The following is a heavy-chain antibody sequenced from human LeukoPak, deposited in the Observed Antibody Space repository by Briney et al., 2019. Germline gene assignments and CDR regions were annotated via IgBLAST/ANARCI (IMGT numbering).Heavy chain of an antibody. D-gene: IGHD3-9*01. CDR1: RYTLPELF. CDR2: FDPEDGET. CDR3: ARENPDYDILTGFNWFDP. Sequence: ASVKVSCKLSRYTLPELFMHWVRQAPGKGVGWMGGFDPEDGETNYAQKFQGRVTLTEDTSPDTAYMELRSLRSDDPAVYYCARENPDYDILTGFNWFDPWGQGTLVTVSS. J-gene: IGHJ5*02. V-gene: IGHV1-24*01.